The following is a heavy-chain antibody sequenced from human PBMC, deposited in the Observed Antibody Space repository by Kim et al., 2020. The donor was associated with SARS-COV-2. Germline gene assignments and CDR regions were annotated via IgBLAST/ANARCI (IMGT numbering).Heavy chain of an antibody. CDR3: ARPLLYSSSWLRGGYFDY. Sequence: GGSLRLSCAASGFTFSSYGMHWVRQAPGKGLEWVAVISYDGSNKYYADSVKGRFTISRDNSKNTLYLQMNSLRAEDTDVYYCARPLLYSSSWLRGGYFDYWGQGTMVTVSS. CDR2: ISYDGSNK. V-gene: IGHV3-33*05. CDR1: GFTFSSYG. D-gene: IGHD6-13*01. J-gene: IGHJ4*02.